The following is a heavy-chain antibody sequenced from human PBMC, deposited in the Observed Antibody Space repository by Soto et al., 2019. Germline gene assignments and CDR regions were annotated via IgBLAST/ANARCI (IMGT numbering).Heavy chain of an antibody. CDR2: FSHSGTL. CDR1: NESISSIGSY. D-gene: IGHD1-26*01. V-gene: IGHV4-39*01. J-gene: IGHJ5*02. CDR3: VRHIPYCTSVTCSSLEVLFHP. Sequence: SETLSLTCTVSNESISSIGSYWGWVRQPPGKGLEWIASFSHSGTLYSSLSLRSRISISVDASKNLFYLRLDSLTAADTAFYYCVRHIPYCTSVTCSSLEVLFHPWGRGTLVTVSS.